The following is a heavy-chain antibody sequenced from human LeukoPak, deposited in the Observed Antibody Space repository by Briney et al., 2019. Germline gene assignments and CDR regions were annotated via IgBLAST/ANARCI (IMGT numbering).Heavy chain of an antibody. CDR1: GFTFSDYY. V-gene: IGHV3-7*01. CDR2: INEDGSEK. Sequence: GGSLRLSCAASGFTFSDYYMSWIRQAPGKGLEWVANINEDGSEKNYVDSVKGRFTISRDNAKNSLFLQMNSLRAEDTALYYCARGGPTGALDDWGQGTLLTVSS. CDR3: ARGGPTGALDD. D-gene: IGHD7-27*01. J-gene: IGHJ4*02.